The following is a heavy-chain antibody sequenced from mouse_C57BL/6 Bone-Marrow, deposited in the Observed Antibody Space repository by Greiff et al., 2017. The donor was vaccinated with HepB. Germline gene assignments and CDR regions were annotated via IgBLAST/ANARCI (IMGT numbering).Heavy chain of an antibody. J-gene: IGHJ1*03. Sequence: VQLQQPGAELVMPGASVKLSCKASGYTFTSYWMSWVKQRPGQGLEWIGEIDPSDSYTNYHQKFKGKSTLTVDKSSSTSYMQLRSLTSEDSAVYYCAIYNYGREDWYFWVWGTGTTVTVAS. CDR3: AIYNYGREDWYFWV. CDR1: GYTFTSYW. D-gene: IGHD1-1*01. CDR2: IDPSDSYT. V-gene: IGHV1-69*01.